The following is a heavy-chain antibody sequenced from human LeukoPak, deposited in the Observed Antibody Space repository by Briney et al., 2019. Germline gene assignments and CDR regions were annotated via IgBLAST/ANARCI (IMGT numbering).Heavy chain of an antibody. J-gene: IGHJ4*02. CDR2: ISSNGGST. Sequence: GGSLRLSCSASGSTFSGYAMHWVRQAPGKGLEYVSAISSNGGSTYYADSVKGRFTISRDNSKNTLYLQMSSLRAEDTAVYYCVKDGAIDVVRGVISPFDYWGQGTLVTVSS. D-gene: IGHD3-10*01. CDR1: GSTFSGYA. V-gene: IGHV3-64D*06. CDR3: VKDGAIDVVRGVISPFDY.